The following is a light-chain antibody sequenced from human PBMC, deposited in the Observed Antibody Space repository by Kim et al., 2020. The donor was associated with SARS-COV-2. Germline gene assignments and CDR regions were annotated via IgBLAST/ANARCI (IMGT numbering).Light chain of an antibody. CDR1: QSVSSSY. J-gene: IGKJ1*01. Sequence: SPGERATLSCRASQSVSSSYLGWYLQKGGQAPRLLIYAVSSRATGIPDRFSGSGSGTDFTLTINTLEPEDSAVYYCHQYGTSPWTFGQGTKVDIK. V-gene: IGKV3-20*01. CDR2: AVS. CDR3: HQYGTSPWT.